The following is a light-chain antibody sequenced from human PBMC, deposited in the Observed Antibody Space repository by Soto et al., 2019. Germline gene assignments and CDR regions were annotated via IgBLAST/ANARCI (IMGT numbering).Light chain of an antibody. CDR3: QHYNNWST. Sequence: EIVMTQSPASLSVSPGERATLSCRASQSISSNLAWYQQKPGQAPRLLISGASTRATGIPARFSGSGSGTEFTLTISSLQCEDFAVYYCQHYNNWSTFGQGTRLEIK. CDR2: GAS. J-gene: IGKJ5*01. CDR1: QSISSN. V-gene: IGKV3-15*01.